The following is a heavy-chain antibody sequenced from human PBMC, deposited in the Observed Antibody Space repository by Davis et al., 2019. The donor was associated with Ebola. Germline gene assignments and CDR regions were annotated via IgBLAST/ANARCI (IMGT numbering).Heavy chain of an antibody. V-gene: IGHV4-34*01. J-gene: IGHJ4*02. D-gene: IGHD6-13*01. Sequence: MPSETLSLTCTVYGGSFSGYYWSWIRQPPGKGLEWIGEMNHSGSTNYNPSLKSRVTISVDTSKNQFSLKLSSVTAADTAVYYCARHVGLAAAGTGFDYWGQGTLVTVSS. CDR1: GGSFSGYY. CDR2: MNHSGST. CDR3: ARHVGLAAAGTGFDY.